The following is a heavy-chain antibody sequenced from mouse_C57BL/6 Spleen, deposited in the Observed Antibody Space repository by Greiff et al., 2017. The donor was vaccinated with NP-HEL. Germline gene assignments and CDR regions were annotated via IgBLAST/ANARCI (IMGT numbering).Heavy chain of an antibody. CDR1: GFTFSDYY. Sequence: EVKLMESEGGLVQPGSSMKLSCTASGFTFSDYYMAWVRQVPEKGLEWVANINYDGSSTYYLDSLKSRFIISRDNAKNILYLQMSSLKSEDTATYYCARFWYYFDYWGQGTTLTVSS. V-gene: IGHV5-16*01. CDR3: ARFWYYFDY. CDR2: INYDGSST. J-gene: IGHJ2*01.